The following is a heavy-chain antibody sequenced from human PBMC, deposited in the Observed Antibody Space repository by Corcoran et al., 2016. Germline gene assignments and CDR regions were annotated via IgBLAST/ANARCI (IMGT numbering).Heavy chain of an antibody. CDR2: INPSGGST. CDR3: ARGALVDNYYYYGMDV. J-gene: IGHJ6*02. CDR1: GYTFTSYY. V-gene: IGHV1-46*01. D-gene: IGHD5-18*01. Sequence: QVQLVQSGAEVKKPGASVKVSCKASGYTFTSYYMHWVRQAPGQGLEWMGIINPSGGSTSYAQKFQGRVTMTRDTSTSTVYMELSSLRSEDTAVYYCARGALVDNYYYYGMDVWGQGTTVTVSS.